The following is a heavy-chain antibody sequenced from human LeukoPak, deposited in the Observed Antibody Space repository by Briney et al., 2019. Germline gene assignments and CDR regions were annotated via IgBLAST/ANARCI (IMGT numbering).Heavy chain of an antibody. D-gene: IGHD3-10*01. V-gene: IGHV1-8*01. CDR3: AREEDYYGSGSYHY. CDR1: GYTFTSYD. Sequence: ASVKVSCKASGYTFTSYDINWVRQATGQGLEWMGWMNPNSGNTGYAQKFQGRVTMTRNTSISTAYMELSSLRSEDTAVYYCAREEDYYGSGSYHYWGQGTLVTVSS. J-gene: IGHJ4*02. CDR2: MNPNSGNT.